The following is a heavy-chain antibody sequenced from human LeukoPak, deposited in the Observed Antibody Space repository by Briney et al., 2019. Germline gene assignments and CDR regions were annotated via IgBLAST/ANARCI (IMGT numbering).Heavy chain of an antibody. CDR3: ARYHYSSSWSYYYYYMDV. J-gene: IGHJ6*03. Sequence: GASVKVSCKASGYTFTSYGISWVRQAPGQGLEWMGWISAYNGNTNYAQKLQGRVTMTTDTSTSTAYMELRSLRSDDTAVYYCARYHYSSSWSYYYYYMDVWGKGTTVTVSS. D-gene: IGHD6-13*01. CDR1: GYTFTSYG. V-gene: IGHV1-18*01. CDR2: ISAYNGNT.